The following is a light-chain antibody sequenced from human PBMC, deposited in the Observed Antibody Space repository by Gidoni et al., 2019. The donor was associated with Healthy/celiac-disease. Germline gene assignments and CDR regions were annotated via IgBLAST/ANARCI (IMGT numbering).Light chain of an antibody. J-gene: IGKJ1*01. CDR3: MQALQTPWT. CDR1: QSPLHSNGYNY. V-gene: IGKV2-28*01. Sequence: DIVMTQSPPPPPVTPGEPASISCRSSQSPLHSNGYNYLDWYLQKPGQAPQLLIYLGSNRASGIPDRFSGSGSGTDFTLKISRVEAEDVGVYYCMQALQTPWTFGQGTKVEIK. CDR2: LGS.